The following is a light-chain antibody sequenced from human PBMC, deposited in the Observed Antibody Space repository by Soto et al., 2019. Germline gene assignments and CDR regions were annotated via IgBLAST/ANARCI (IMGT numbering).Light chain of an antibody. V-gene: IGLV3-21*04. J-gene: IGLJ2*01. CDR3: PVWDSSSVVV. CDR2: YDS. Sequence: SYELTQPPSVSVAPGKTARITCGGNNIGSKSVHWYQQKPGQAPVLVIYYDSDRPSGIPEIFSGSNSENTATLTISRVEAGDEADYYCPVWDSSSVVVFGGGTKLTVL. CDR1: NIGSKS.